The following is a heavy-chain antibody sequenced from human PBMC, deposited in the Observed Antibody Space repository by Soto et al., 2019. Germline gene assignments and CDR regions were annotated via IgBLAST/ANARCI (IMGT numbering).Heavy chain of an antibody. D-gene: IGHD2-21*02. Sequence: QVQLVQSGAEVKKPGASVKVSCKASGYTFTGYYMHWVRQAPGQGLEWMGWINPNSGGTNYAQKFQGWVTMTRDTSFSTAYMELSRLRSDDTAVYYCARANCGGDCYSGVDYWGQGTLVTVSS. V-gene: IGHV1-2*04. CDR3: ARANCGGDCYSGVDY. CDR2: INPNSGGT. J-gene: IGHJ4*02. CDR1: GYTFTGYY.